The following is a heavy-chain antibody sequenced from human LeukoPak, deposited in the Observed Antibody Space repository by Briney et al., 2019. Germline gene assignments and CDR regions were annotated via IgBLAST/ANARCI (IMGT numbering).Heavy chain of an antibody. V-gene: IGHV1-46*01. CDR1: GYTFTMYY. Sequence: GASVKVSCKASGYTFTMYYIHWVRQAPGQGLEWMGMINPTDGATTYGQRFQGRVTMTRDMSTTTVYIDLRSLRSEDTAVYFCAREQGGGLIGSLGGLFASYYTYYYMDVWGRGTTVTVSS. CDR2: INPTDGAT. CDR3: AREQGGGLIGSLGGLFASYYTYYYMDV. D-gene: IGHD3-3*01. J-gene: IGHJ6*03.